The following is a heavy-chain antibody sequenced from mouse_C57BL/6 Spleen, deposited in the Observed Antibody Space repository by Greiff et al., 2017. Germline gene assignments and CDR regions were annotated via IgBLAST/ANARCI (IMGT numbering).Heavy chain of an antibody. CDR3: ARVYGNGDY. J-gene: IGHJ2*01. D-gene: IGHD2-1*01. CDR2: IDPSDSET. V-gene: IGHV1-52*01. Sequence: QVQLQQPGAELVRPGSSVKLSCKASGYTFTSYWMHWVKQRPIQGLEWIGNIDPSDSETHYNQKFKDKATLTVDKSSSTAYMQRSSLTSEDAAVYYWARVYGNGDYWGQGTTLTVSS. CDR1: GYTFTSYW.